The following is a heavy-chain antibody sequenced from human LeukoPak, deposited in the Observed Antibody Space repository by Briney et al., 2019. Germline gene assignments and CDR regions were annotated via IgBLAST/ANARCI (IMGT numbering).Heavy chain of an antibody. V-gene: IGHV3-23*01. J-gene: IGHJ4*02. CDR1: GFTYNIYA. CDR3: AKYPYSSGPLQYFDY. Sequence: PGGSLRLSCAASGFTYNIYAMSWIRQAPGKGLEWFSTIRGTDGYTYYADSVKGRFTISRDNSKNTLYLQMNSLRAEDTAVYYCAKYPYSSGPLQYFDYWGQGTLVTVSS. D-gene: IGHD6-19*01. CDR2: IRGTDGYT.